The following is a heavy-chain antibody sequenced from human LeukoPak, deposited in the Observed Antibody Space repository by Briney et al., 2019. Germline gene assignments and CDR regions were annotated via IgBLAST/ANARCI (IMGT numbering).Heavy chain of an antibody. CDR3: ARMPFEYSSSSHFDY. V-gene: IGHV4-4*07. J-gene: IGHJ4*02. Sequence: SETLSLTCTVSGGSISSYYWSCIRQPAGKGLEWIGRIYTSGSTNYNPSLKSRVTMSVDTSKNQFSLKLSSVTAADTAVYYCARMPFEYSSSSHFDYWGQGTLVTVSS. D-gene: IGHD6-6*01. CDR2: IYTSGST. CDR1: GGSISSYY.